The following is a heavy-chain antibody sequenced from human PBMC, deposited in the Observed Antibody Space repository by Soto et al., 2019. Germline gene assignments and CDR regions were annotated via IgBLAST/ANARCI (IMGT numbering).Heavy chain of an antibody. V-gene: IGHV1-69*01. CDR2: IIPIFGTA. CDR3: ARDGSGYRSRASPMDV. Sequence: QVQLVQSGAEVKKPGSSVKVSCKASGDTFSSYAISWVRQAPGQGLEWMGGIIPIFGTANYAQKFQGSVTITADESTSTAYMELSSLRSEDTAVYYCARDGSGYRSRASPMDVWGQGTTVTVSS. J-gene: IGHJ6*02. CDR1: GDTFSSYA. D-gene: IGHD3-22*01.